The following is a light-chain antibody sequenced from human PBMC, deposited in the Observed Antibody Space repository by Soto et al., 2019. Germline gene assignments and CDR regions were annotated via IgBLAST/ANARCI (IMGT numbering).Light chain of an antibody. V-gene: IGKV1-27*01. CDR1: QGISNH. J-gene: IGKJ1*01. Sequence: DMQMTQSPPSLSASVGDTVAITCRASQGISNHLAWYQQKPGKAPKLLIYAASTLQSGVPSRFSGSGSGTDFTPTISSLQPEDVATYYCQKYDRAPWTSGRGTKVEI. CDR3: QKYDRAPWT. CDR2: AAS.